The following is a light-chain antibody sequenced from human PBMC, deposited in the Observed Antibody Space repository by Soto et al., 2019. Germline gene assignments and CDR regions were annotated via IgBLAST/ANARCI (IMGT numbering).Light chain of an antibody. CDR1: SSDVGGYNY. CDR2: EVT. V-gene: IGLV2-14*01. CDR3: SSYTTTSTLVV. Sequence: QSALTQPASVSGSPGQLITISCTGTSSDVGGYNYVSWYQQHAGKAPKLLIYEVTSRPSGVSTRFSGSRSGNTASLTISGLQAEDEADYYCSSYTTTSTLVVFGGGTKVTVL. J-gene: IGLJ2*01.